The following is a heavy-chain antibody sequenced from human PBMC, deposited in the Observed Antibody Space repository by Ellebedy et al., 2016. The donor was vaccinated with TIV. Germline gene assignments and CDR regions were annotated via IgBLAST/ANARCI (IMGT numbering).Heavy chain of an antibody. CDR1: GYTFTSYG. J-gene: IGHJ3*02. D-gene: IGHD1-1*01. CDR2: ISAYNGNT. Sequence: ASVKVSXXASGYTFTSYGISWVRQAPGQGLEWMGWISAYNGNTNYAQKLQGRVTMTTDTSTSTAYMELRSLRSEDTAVYYCARDRPGTTRSAFDIWGQGTMVTVSS. CDR3: ARDRPGTTRSAFDI. V-gene: IGHV1-18*01.